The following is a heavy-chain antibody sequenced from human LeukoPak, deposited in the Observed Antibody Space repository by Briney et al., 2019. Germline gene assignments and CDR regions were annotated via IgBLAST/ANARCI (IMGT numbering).Heavy chain of an antibody. Sequence: SETLSLTCTVSGGSISSSRYYWGWIRQPPGKGLEWIGSFYYTGSTYYNPSLKSRVTISVDTSKNHFSLKLSSVTAADTAVYYCARGGRRFLEGWGQGTLVTVSS. J-gene: IGHJ4*02. CDR2: FYYTGST. D-gene: IGHD3-3*01. V-gene: IGHV4-39*02. CDR1: GGSISSSRYY. CDR3: ARGGRRFLEG.